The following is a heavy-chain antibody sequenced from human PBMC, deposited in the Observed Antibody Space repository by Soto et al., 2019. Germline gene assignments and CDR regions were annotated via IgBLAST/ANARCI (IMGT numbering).Heavy chain of an antibody. V-gene: IGHV1-69*02. J-gene: IGHJ4*02. D-gene: IGHD2-21*02. CDR2: IIIFLDII. CDR3: ATCTGGACYPRADS. CDR1: GNSFSSYT. Sequence: QVHLVQSGAEVKKPGSSVKVSCKASGNSFSSYTVSWVRQAPGQGLEWMGRIIIFLDIINYAQKFQYRGTITAHKSTTTAYMELSGLTSEDTAGYFCATCTGGACYPRADSWGQGTLVAVIS.